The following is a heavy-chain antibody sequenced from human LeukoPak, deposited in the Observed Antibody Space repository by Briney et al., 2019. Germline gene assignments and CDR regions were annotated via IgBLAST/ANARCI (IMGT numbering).Heavy chain of an antibody. V-gene: IGHV4-34*01. CDR3: AREGGAAALQH. J-gene: IGHJ1*01. CDR2: INHSGST. D-gene: IGHD6-13*01. CDR1: GGSFSGYY. Sequence: SETLSLTCAVYGGSFSGYYWSWIRQPPGKGLEWIGEINHSGSTNYNPSLKSRVTISVDTSKNQFSLKLSSVTAADTAVYYCAREGGAAALQHWGQGTLVTVSS.